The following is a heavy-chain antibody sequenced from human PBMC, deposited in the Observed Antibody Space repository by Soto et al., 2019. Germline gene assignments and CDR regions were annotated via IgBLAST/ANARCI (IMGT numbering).Heavy chain of an antibody. CDR2: ISYDGSNK. CDR3: AKDRTPFWWIDVFYAMDV. CDR1: GFTFSSYG. V-gene: IGHV3-30*18. J-gene: IGHJ6*02. D-gene: IGHD3-16*01. Sequence: QVQLVESGGGVVQPGRSLRLSCADSGFTFSSYGMHWVRQAPGKGLEWVAVISYDGSNKYYADSVKGRFTISRDNSKNTLYLQMNSLRAEDTAVFYCAKDRTPFWWIDVFYAMDVWGQGTTVTVSS.